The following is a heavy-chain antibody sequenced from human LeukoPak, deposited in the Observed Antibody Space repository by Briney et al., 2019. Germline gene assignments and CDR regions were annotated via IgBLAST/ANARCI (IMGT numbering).Heavy chain of an antibody. V-gene: IGHV4-4*07. D-gene: IGHD6-13*01. CDR3: VRGIAAAPERAFDV. J-gene: IGHJ3*01. CDR2: IYSSGST. CDR1: SGSISSYC. Sequence: SETLSLTCTVSSGSISSYCWSWIRQPAGKGLEWIGRIYSSGSTDYNPSLKSRVTMSVDTSKNQFSLKMSSVTAADTAVFYCVRGIAAAPERAFDVWGQGTMVTVSS.